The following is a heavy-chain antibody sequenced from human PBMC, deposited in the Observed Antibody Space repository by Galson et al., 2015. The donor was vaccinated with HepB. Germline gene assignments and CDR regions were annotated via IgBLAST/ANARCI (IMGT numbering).Heavy chain of an antibody. CDR3: ARGGSAVAGPGRDY. J-gene: IGHJ4*02. CDR2: TYYRSEWSN. Sequence: CAISGDSVSSNIATWNWVRQSPSRGLEWLGRTYYRSEWSNDYATSLKSRIVINPDTSKNQFSLQLNSVTPEDTAVYYCARGGSAVAGPGRDYWGEGTLVAVSP. CDR1: GDSVSSNIAT. V-gene: IGHV6-1*01. D-gene: IGHD1-14*01.